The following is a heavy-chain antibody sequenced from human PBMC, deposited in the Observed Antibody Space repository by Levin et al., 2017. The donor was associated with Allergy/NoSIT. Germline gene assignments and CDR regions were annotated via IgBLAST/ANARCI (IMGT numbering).Heavy chain of an antibody. CDR2: VSYSGST. J-gene: IGHJ6*02. D-gene: IGHD3-3*01. CDR3: ARLSWSGYYEDYYYYGMDV. CDR1: GGSISSRSYY. V-gene: IGHV4-39*07. Sequence: PSETLSLTCTVSGGSISSRSYYWGWIRQPPGKGLEWIGSVSYSGSTFYNPSLKSQVTISVDMSKNRFSVKLSSVTAADTAVYYCARLSWSGYYEDYYYYGMDVWGQGTTVTVSS.